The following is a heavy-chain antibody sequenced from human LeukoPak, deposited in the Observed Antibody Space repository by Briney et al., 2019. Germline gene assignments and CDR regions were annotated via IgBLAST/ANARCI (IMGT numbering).Heavy chain of an antibody. D-gene: IGHD3-10*01. CDR3: ARGMYYYGSGSYYNDDYFDY. J-gene: IGHJ4*02. V-gene: IGHV4-59*01. CDR1: GGSISSYY. Sequence: SETLSLTCTVSGGSISSYYWSWIRQPPGEGLECIGYIYYSGSTNYNPSLKSRVTISVDTSNNQFSLKLSSVTAADTAVYYCARGMYYYGSGSYYNDDYFDYWGQGTLVTVCS. CDR2: IYYSGST.